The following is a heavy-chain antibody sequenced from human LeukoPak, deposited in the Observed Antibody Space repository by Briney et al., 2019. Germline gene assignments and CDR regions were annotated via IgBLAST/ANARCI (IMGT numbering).Heavy chain of an antibody. Sequence: SETLSLTCTVSGGSTNRYLWSWIRQPPGKGLEWIVCTSHSGTTDKNLSLKSRVTISVDTSKNQLSLKLNSVTAADTAVYYCARAHSSSWYMDYWGQGTLVTVSS. CDR3: ARAHSSSWYMDY. V-gene: IGHV4-59*01. J-gene: IGHJ4*02. CDR1: GGSTNRYL. D-gene: IGHD6-13*01. CDR2: TSHSGTT.